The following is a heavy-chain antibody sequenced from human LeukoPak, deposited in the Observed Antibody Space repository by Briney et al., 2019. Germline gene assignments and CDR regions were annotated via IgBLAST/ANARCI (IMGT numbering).Heavy chain of an antibody. J-gene: IGHJ3*02. CDR3: AKDCTNGVCYALDI. V-gene: IGHV3-23*01. CDR2: ISGSGGST. CDR1: GFTFSNYG. D-gene: IGHD2-8*01. Sequence: QPGGSLRLSCAASGFTFSNYGMSWVRQAPGKGLEWVSAISGSGGSTYYADSVKGRFPISRDNSKNMLYLQMNSLRAEDTAVYYCAKDCTNGVCYALDIWGQGTMVTVSS.